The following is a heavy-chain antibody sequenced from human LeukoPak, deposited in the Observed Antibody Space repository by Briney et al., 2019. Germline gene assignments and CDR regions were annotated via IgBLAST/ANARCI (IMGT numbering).Heavy chain of an antibody. D-gene: IGHD6-6*01. Sequence: GRSLGLSCAASGFTFNNYIMHWVRQAPVKGLEWVALISYDGSNKYYADSVKGRFTISRDDSKNMLFLQMNSLRAEDTAVYYCAREITAARTTNDHWGQGTLVTVSS. V-gene: IGHV3-30*04. CDR2: ISYDGSNK. CDR1: GFTFNNYI. CDR3: AREITAARTTNDH. J-gene: IGHJ4*02.